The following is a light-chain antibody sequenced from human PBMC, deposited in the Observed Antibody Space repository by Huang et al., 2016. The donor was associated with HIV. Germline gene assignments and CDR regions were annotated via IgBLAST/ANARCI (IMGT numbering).Light chain of an antibody. V-gene: IGKV3-11*01. J-gene: IGKJ4*02. Sequence: EVVLTQSPVTLSLSPGESATLSCRASHGVSTYLAWYQHKPGQAPRLLIDDASNRATGVPARFSGSGSGTDFTLTISSLEPEDLAVYYCQHRSLWPRITFGGGTKVEI. CDR3: QHRSLWPRIT. CDR1: HGVSTY. CDR2: DAS.